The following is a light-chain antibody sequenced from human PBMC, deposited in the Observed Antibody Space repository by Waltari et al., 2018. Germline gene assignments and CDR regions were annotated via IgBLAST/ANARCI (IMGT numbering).Light chain of an antibody. V-gene: IGKV2D-29*01. CDR3: MQSLQVWT. CDR2: GVS. Sequence: DIVLTQTHHSLSVTPGQPASISCKSSQSLLYSDGKTYLFWYLQKPVQPTQLLIHGVSNRLSGVPVRFSGSGSGTDFTLKICRVEAEDVGVYYCMQSLQVWTFCQGTKVEI. CDR1: QSLLYSDGKTY. J-gene: IGKJ1*01.